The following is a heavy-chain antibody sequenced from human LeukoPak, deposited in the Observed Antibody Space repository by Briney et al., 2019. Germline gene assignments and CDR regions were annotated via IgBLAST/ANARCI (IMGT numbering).Heavy chain of an antibody. CDR2: VSGTGGRT. J-gene: IGHJ5*02. V-gene: IGHV3-23*01. CDR1: GFTFSTYA. Sequence: GRSLRLSCAASGFTFSTYAMSWVRQAPGKGLEWVSVVSGTGGRTYYADSVKGRFTISRDNSKNTLYLQMNSLRAEDTALYYCVKASSSSPQYNWFDAWGQGTLVTVSS. CDR3: VKASSSSPQYNWFDA. D-gene: IGHD6-6*01.